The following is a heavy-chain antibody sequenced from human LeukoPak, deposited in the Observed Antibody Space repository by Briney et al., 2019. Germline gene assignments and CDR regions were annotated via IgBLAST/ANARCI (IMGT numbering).Heavy chain of an antibody. CDR1: GGSFSGYY. V-gene: IGHV4-34*01. Sequence: PSETLSLTCAVYGGSFSGYYWSWIRQPPGKGLEWIGEINHSGSTNYNPSLKSRVTISVDTSKNQFSLKLSSVTAADTAVYYCARGNDYVWGSYRLTPYFDYWGQGTLVTVSS. J-gene: IGHJ4*02. CDR3: ARGNDYVWGSYRLTPYFDY. CDR2: INHSGST. D-gene: IGHD3-16*02.